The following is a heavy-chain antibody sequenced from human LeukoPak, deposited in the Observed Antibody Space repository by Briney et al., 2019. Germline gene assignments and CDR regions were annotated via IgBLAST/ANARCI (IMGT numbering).Heavy chain of an antibody. Sequence: ASVKVSCKVSGYTLTELSMHWVRQAPGKGLEWMGGFDPEDGETIYAQKFQGRVIMTEDTSTDTAYMELSSLRSEDTAVNYCATEGYCSSTSCTNWFDPWGQGTLVTVSS. D-gene: IGHD2-2*01. J-gene: IGHJ5*02. V-gene: IGHV1-24*01. CDR2: FDPEDGET. CDR3: ATEGYCSSTSCTNWFDP. CDR1: GYTLTELS.